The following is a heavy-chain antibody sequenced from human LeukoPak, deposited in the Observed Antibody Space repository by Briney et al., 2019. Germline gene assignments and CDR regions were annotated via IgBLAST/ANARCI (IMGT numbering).Heavy chain of an antibody. CDR1: GYSFTSYW. V-gene: IGHV5-51*01. CDR2: IYPGDSDT. Sequence: PGESLKISCKGSGYSFTSYWIGWVRQMPGKGLEWMGIIYPGDSDTRYSPSFQGQVTISADKSISTAYLQWSSLKASDTAMYYCARADYDILTGYSYYFDYWGQGTLVTVSS. CDR3: ARADYDILTGYSYYFDY. D-gene: IGHD3-9*01. J-gene: IGHJ4*02.